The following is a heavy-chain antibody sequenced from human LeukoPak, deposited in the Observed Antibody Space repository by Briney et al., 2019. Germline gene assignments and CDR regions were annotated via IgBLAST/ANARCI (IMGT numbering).Heavy chain of an antibody. Sequence: SETLSLTCTVSGGSISSSSYYWGWIRPPPGKGLEWIGSIYYSGSTYYNPSLKSRVTISVDTSKNQFSLKLSSVTAADTAVYYCASGQQLVLSYWGQGTLVTVSS. CDR3: ASGQQLVLSY. V-gene: IGHV4-39*01. D-gene: IGHD6-13*01. J-gene: IGHJ4*02. CDR1: GGSISSSSYY. CDR2: IYYSGST.